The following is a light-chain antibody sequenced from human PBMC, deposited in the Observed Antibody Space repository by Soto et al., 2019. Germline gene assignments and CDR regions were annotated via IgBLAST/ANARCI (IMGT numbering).Light chain of an antibody. V-gene: IGLV2-23*02. Sequence: QSVLTQPASVSGSPGQSITISCTGTSSDVGSYNVVSWYQQHPGKAPKLLIYEVSKRPSGVSDRFSGSKSGNTASLTISGLQAEDEADYYCCSYASSSTYVFGTGTKVTVL. J-gene: IGLJ1*01. CDR1: SSDVGSYNV. CDR3: CSYASSSTYV. CDR2: EVS.